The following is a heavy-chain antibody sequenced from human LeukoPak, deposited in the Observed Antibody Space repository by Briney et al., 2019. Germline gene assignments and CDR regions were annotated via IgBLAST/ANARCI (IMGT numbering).Heavy chain of an antibody. CDR1: GGSIRTGGYY. D-gene: IGHD4-17*01. CDR2: IYYSGST. CDR3: ARFQNDGDPRGTFDP. J-gene: IGHJ5*02. Sequence: PSQTLSLTCTVSGGSIRTGGYYWSWIRQQSGKGLEWIGYIYYSGSTYYNPSLKSRASVSIDTPKNQFSLKLSSVTAADTAVYYCARFQNDGDPRGTFDPWGQGTLVTVSS. V-gene: IGHV4-31*03.